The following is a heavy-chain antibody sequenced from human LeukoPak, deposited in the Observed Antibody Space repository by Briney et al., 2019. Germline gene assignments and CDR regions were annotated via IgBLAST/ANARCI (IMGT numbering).Heavy chain of an antibody. CDR3: AKANDFWSGYPYYFDY. CDR2: ISGSGGST. J-gene: IGHJ4*02. Sequence: GGSLRLSCAASGFTFSSYAMSWVRQAPGKGLEWVSAISGSGGSTYYADSVKGRFTISRDNSKNTLYLQMSSLRAEDAAVYYCAKANDFWSGYPYYFDYWGQGTLVTVSS. CDR1: GFTFSSYA. V-gene: IGHV3-23*01. D-gene: IGHD3-3*01.